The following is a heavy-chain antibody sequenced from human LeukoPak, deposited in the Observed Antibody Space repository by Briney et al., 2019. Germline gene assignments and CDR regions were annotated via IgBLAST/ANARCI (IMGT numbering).Heavy chain of an antibody. CDR2: IVVGSGNT. Sequence: SVKVSCKASGFTSTSSAMQWVRQARGQRLEWIGWIVVGSGNTNYAQKFQERVTITRDMSTSTAYMGLSSLRSEDTAVYYCAADSVRGVIITGYYMDVWGKGTTVTVSS. J-gene: IGHJ6*03. D-gene: IGHD3-10*01. V-gene: IGHV1-58*02. CDR1: GFTSTSSA. CDR3: AADSVRGVIITGYYMDV.